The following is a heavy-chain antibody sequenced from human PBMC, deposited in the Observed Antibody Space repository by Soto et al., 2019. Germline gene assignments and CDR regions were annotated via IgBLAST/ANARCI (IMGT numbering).Heavy chain of an antibody. CDR2: ISAYNANT. CDR3: ARGRYLDY. D-gene: IGHD1-26*01. V-gene: IGHV1-18*01. J-gene: IGHJ4*02. CDR1: GYTFTTYG. Sequence: QVHLVQSGAEVKKPGASVKVSCKASGYTFTTYGIAWVRRAPGQGLVWIGWISAYNANTDYAQRLQGRVTITTDTSTSTAHMELRSLRSDDTAVYYCARGRYLDYWGQGTLVTVSS.